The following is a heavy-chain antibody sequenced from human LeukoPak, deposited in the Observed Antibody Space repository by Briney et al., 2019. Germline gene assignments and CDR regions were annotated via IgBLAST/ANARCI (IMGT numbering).Heavy chain of an antibody. D-gene: IGHD4-17*01. J-gene: IGHJ6*02. CDR3: ARRATATYYGMDV. CDR1: ALTFSSYE. CDR2: INYNGESM. V-gene: IGHV3-48*03. Sequence: GRSLRLSCAASALTFSSYEMNWVRQAAGEGMGWLSYINYNGESMYYADSVKGRFTVSRDNARGSLYLQINSLRGEDTAVYFWARRATATYYGMDVWGQGTTVTVSS.